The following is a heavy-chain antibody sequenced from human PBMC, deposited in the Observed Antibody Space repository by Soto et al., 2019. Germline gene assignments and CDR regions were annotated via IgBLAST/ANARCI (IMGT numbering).Heavy chain of an antibody. CDR1: GGTFSSYA. Sequence: QVQLVQSGAEVKKPGSSVKVSCKASGGTFSSYAISWVRQAPGQGLEWMGGIIPIFGTANYAQKYQGRVTITADESTSTAYMELSSLRSEDTAVYYCAREAVYGGNSPHFDYWGQGTLVTVSS. D-gene: IGHD4-17*01. V-gene: IGHV1-69*01. CDR2: IIPIFGTA. CDR3: AREAVYGGNSPHFDY. J-gene: IGHJ4*02.